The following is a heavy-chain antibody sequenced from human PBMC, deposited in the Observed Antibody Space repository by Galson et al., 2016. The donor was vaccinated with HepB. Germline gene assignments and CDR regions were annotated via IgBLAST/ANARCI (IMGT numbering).Heavy chain of an antibody. D-gene: IGHD2-15*01. J-gene: IGHJ4*02. V-gene: IGHV5-51*01. CDR1: GYIFTNYW. Sequence: QSGAEVKKPGESLKISCKGSGYIFTNYWIGWVRQMPGKGLEWMGIIYSGDSDTRYSPSFQGQVTMSVDKSINTAYLQWSSLKASDTALYYCARHGCSGSNCRPPRAFFDHWGQGTLVIVSS. CDR3: ARHGCSGSNCRPPRAFFDH. CDR2: IYSGDSDT.